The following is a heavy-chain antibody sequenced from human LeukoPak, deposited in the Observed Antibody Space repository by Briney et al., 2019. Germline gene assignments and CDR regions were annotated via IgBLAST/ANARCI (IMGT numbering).Heavy chain of an antibody. CDR3: ARLGADCSGSSCHGLDY. J-gene: IGHJ4*02. CDR2: IRGKPNTYAT. D-gene: IGHD2-2*01. Sequence: GGSLRLSCAASGSTFSASAIHWVRQASGRGLEWVGRIRGKPNTYATAFAASVKGRFTISRDDSSNTAYLQMNSLRTEDSAVYYCARLGADCSGSSCHGLDYWGQGTLVTVSS. V-gene: IGHV3-73*01. CDR1: GSTFSASA.